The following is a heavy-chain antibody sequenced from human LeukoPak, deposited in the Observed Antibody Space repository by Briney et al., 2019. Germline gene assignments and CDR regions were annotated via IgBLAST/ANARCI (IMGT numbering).Heavy chain of an antibody. CDR3: ARDPARAYCGGDCYYDY. Sequence: ASVKVSCKASGYTFTSYGISWVRQAPGQGLEWMGWISAYNGNTNYAQKLQGRVTMTRDTSTSTAYMELRSLRSDDTAVYYCARDPARAYCGGDCYYDYWGQGTLVTVSS. D-gene: IGHD2-21*02. V-gene: IGHV1-18*01. CDR2: ISAYNGNT. CDR1: GYTFTSYG. J-gene: IGHJ4*02.